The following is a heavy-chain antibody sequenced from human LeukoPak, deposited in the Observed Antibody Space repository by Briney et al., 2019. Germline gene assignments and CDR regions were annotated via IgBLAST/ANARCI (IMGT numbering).Heavy chain of an antibody. CDR2: IYYSGTT. J-gene: IGHJ4*02. CDR1: GGSITNFY. CDR3: ARGFYSPHY. D-gene: IGHD4-11*01. Sequence: PSETLSLTCTVSGGSITNFYGGWIRQSPGKGLELIGYIYYSGTTNYSPSLKSRVSISVDTSKKQFSLKLSSVTAADTAVYYCARGFYSPHYWGQGTLVSVSS. V-gene: IGHV4-59*01.